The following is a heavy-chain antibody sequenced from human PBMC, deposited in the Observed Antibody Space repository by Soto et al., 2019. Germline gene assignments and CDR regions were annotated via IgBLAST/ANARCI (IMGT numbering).Heavy chain of an antibody. V-gene: IGHV3-53*01. D-gene: IGHD3-16*02. CDR3: ARDRSADSYGMDV. CDR2: IYSGGST. Sequence: GGYLRLSCAASGFTVSSNYMSWVRQAPGKGLEWVSVIYSGGSTYYADSVKGRFTISRDNSKNTLYLQMNSLRAEDTAVYYGARDRSADSYGMDVWGQGTAGNVSS. J-gene: IGHJ6*02. CDR1: GFTVSSNY.